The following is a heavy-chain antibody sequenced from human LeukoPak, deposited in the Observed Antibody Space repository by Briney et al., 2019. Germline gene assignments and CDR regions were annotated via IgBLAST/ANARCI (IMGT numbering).Heavy chain of an antibody. D-gene: IGHD3-10*01. CDR3: ARAQGYYYGSGSFDY. CDR2: ISSSSSYT. CDR1: GFTFSNYE. V-gene: IGHV3-11*06. Sequence: GGSLRLSCAASGFTFSNYEMNWVRQAPGKGLEWLSYISSSSSYTNYADSVKGRFTISRDNAKNSLYLQMNSLRAEDTAVYYCARAQGYYYGSGSFDYWGQGTLVTVSS. J-gene: IGHJ4*02.